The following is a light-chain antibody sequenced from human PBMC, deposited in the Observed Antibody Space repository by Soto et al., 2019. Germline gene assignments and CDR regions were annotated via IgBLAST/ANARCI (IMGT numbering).Light chain of an antibody. CDR1: QSVSSY. Sequence: EIVLTQSPATLSLSPGERATLSCRASQSVSSYLVWFQQKPGQAPRLLIYDASNRATGIPARFSGSGSGTDFTLTISSLEPEDFAVYYCQQRSNWTLTFGGGTKVDIK. CDR3: QQRSNWTLT. J-gene: IGKJ4*01. CDR2: DAS. V-gene: IGKV3-11*01.